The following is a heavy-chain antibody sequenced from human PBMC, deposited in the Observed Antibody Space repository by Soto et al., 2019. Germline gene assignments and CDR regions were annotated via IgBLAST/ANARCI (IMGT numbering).Heavy chain of an antibody. D-gene: IGHD3-3*01. V-gene: IGHV3-30*18. CDR2: ISYDGSNK. CDR3: AKDSDFWSETEYAAMDV. CDR1: GFTFSSYG. Sequence: PGGSLRLSCAASGFTFSSYGMHWVRQAPGKGLEWVAVISYDGSNKYYADSVKGRFTISRDNSKNTLYLQMNSLRAEDTAVYYFAKDSDFWSETEYAAMDVWGQEPTVKASS. J-gene: IGHJ6*01.